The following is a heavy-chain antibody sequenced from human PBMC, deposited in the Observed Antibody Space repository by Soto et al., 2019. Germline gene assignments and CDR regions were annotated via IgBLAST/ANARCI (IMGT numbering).Heavy chain of an antibody. CDR3: ARDNRLGSTAWFDL. CDR1: GFSFGSYG. Sequence: GGSLRLSCAASGFSFGSYGMHWVRQTPGKGLQWVAVIWYDGSQRYYADSVKGRFTISRDNTKNTVGLQMNSLRVEDTAVYYCARDNRLGSTAWFDLWGQGTLVTAPQ. V-gene: IGHV3-33*01. J-gene: IGHJ5*02. CDR2: IWYDGSQR. D-gene: IGHD1-1*01.